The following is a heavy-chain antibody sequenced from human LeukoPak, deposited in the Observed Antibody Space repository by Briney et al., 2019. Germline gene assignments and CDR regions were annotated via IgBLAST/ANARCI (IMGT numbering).Heavy chain of an antibody. D-gene: IGHD3-9*01. J-gene: IGHJ6*02. Sequence: ASVKVSCKASGYTFTGYYMHWVRQAPGQGLEWMGRINPNSGGTNHAQKFQGRVTMIRDTSISTAYMELSRLRSDDTAVYYCASAFAISYYYYGMDVWGQGTTVTVSS. CDR2: INPNSGGT. CDR1: GYTFTGYY. CDR3: ASAFAISYYYYGMDV. V-gene: IGHV1-2*06.